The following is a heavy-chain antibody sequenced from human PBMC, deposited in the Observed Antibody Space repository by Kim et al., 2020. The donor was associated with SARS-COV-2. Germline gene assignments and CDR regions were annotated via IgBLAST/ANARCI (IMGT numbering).Heavy chain of an antibody. CDR2: INHSGST. V-gene: IGHV4-34*01. D-gene: IGHD3-22*01. J-gene: IGHJ4*02. CDR1: CGSFSGYY. Sequence: SETLSLTCAVYCGSFSGYYWSWIRQPPGKGLEWIGEINHSGSTNYNPSLKSRVTISVDTSKNQFSLKLSSVTAADTAVYYCASRLYDSSGYYGDGGDYWGQGTLVTVSS. CDR3: ASRLYDSSGYYGDGGDY.